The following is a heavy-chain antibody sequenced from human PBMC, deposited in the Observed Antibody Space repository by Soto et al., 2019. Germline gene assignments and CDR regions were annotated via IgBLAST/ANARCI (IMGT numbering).Heavy chain of an antibody. J-gene: IGHJ4*02. CDR2: ISSSGSTI. Sequence: GGSLSLSYAASGFTFSDYYMSWIRPAPGKGLEWVSYISSSGSTIYYGDSMKGRFTISRDNAKNSLYLEMNSLRAEDTAVYYCARESEDLTSNFDYWGQGTLVTVAS. V-gene: IGHV3-11*04. CDR3: ARESEDLTSNFDY. CDR1: GFTFSDYY.